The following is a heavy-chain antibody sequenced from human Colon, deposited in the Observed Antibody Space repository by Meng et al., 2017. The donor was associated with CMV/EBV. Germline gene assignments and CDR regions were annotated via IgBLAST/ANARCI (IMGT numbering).Heavy chain of an antibody. D-gene: IGHD3-9*01. Sequence: VHVGAEVKEAGPSLEFHCKTCGNSLNNHGITWVRPAPGQRLGWVGWISAYNGNRKYAEKLQGRITTTTDASTNTAYMVLGSLTDDDTVIYYGAREDGILAGYSLDYWGQGTLVTVSS. CDR2: ISAYNGNR. V-gene: IGHV1-18*01. CDR1: GNSLNNHG. CDR3: AREDGILAGYSLDY. J-gene: IGHJ4*02.